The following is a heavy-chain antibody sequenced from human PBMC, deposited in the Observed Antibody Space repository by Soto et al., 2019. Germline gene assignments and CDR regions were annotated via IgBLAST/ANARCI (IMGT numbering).Heavy chain of an antibody. Sequence: PGESLKISCKGSGYSFTSYWIGWVRQMPGKGLEWMGIIYPGDSDTRYSPSFQGQVTISADKSISTAYLQWSSLKASDTAMYYCARNAYCSSTSCHAWFDPWGQGTLVTVSS. J-gene: IGHJ5*02. CDR3: ARNAYCSSTSCHAWFDP. D-gene: IGHD2-2*01. V-gene: IGHV5-51*01. CDR2: IYPGDSDT. CDR1: GYSFTSYW.